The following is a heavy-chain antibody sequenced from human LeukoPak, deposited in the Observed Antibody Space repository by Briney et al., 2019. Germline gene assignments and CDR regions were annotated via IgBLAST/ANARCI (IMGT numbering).Heavy chain of an antibody. D-gene: IGHD3-22*01. V-gene: IGHV3-21*01. CDR1: GFTFSSYE. J-gene: IGHJ4*02. CDR2: ISSSSSYV. CDR3: AKGGYKYDSSGHNYFDY. Sequence: GGSLRLSCAASGFTFSSYEIHWVRQAPGKGLEWVSSISSSSSYVYYADSVKGRFTVSRDNAKNSLFLQMNSLRAEDTAVYYCAKGGYKYDSSGHNYFDYWGQGTLVTVSS.